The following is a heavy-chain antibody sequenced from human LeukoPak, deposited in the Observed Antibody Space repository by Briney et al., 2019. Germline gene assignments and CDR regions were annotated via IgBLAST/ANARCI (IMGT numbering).Heavy chain of an antibody. J-gene: IGHJ4*02. CDR1: GGSISSQY. CDR3: ARGSYKSNYDYVWGSYRYFDY. CDR2: IYYSGST. D-gene: IGHD3-16*02. V-gene: IGHV4-59*11. Sequence: SETLSLTCTVSGGSISSQYWSWIRQPPGKGLEWIAGYIYYSGSTNYNPSLKSRVTISVDTSKNQFSLKLSSVTAADTAVYYCARGSYKSNYDYVWGSYRYFDYWGQGTLVTVSS.